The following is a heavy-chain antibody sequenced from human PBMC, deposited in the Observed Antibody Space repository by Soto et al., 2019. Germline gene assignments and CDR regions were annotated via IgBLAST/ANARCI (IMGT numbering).Heavy chain of an antibody. CDR2: ISYDGSNK. Sequence: QVQLVESGGGVVQPGRSLRLSCAASGFTFSSYAMHWVRQAPGKGLEWVAVISYDGSNKYYADSVKGRFPISRDNSKNTLYLQMNSLRAEDTAVYYYARGAGYGYGKAYYYYYGMDVWGQGTTVTVSS. CDR3: ARGAGYGYGKAYYYYYGMDV. V-gene: IGHV3-30-3*01. D-gene: IGHD5-18*01. J-gene: IGHJ6*02. CDR1: GFTFSSYA.